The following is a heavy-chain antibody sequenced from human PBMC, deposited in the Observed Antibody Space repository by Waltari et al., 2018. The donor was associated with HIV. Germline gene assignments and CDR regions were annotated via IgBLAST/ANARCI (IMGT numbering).Heavy chain of an antibody. Sequence: QVQLPPWGAGLLKPSETLSLTCAVYGGSFSGYYWSWIRQPPGKGLEWIGEINHSGSTNYNPSLKSRVTISVDTSKNQFSLKLSSVTATDTAVYYCARGVAGIYYYGMDVWGQGTTVTVSS. CDR3: ARGVAGIYYYGMDV. CDR1: GGSFSGYY. V-gene: IGHV4-34*01. D-gene: IGHD6-19*01. J-gene: IGHJ6*02. CDR2: INHSGST.